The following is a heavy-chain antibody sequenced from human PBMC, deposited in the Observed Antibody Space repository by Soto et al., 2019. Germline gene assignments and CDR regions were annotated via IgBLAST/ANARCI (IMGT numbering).Heavy chain of an antibody. V-gene: IGHV3-48*01. Sequence: EVQLVESGGGLVQPGGSLRLSCAASGFTFSSYSMNWVRQAPGKGLEWVSYISSSSSTIYYADSVKGRFTISRDNAKNSLYHQMNSLSAEDTAVYYCARHPERIAEIGWFDPLGQGTLVTVSS. CDR2: ISSSSSTI. CDR3: ARHPERIAEIGWFDP. CDR1: GFTFSSYS. J-gene: IGHJ5*02. D-gene: IGHD6-13*01.